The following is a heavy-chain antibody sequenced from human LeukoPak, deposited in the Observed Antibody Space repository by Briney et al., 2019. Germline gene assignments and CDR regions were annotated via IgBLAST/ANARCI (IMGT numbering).Heavy chain of an antibody. CDR2: IYYSGST. Sequence: ASETLSLTCTVSGGSISSSSYYWGWIRQPPGKGLEWIGSIYYSGSTYYNPSLKSRVTISVDTSKNQFSLKLSSVTAADTAVYYCARLEGWFDYWGQGTLVTVSS. V-gene: IGHV4-39*01. J-gene: IGHJ4*02. CDR3: ARLEGWFDY. D-gene: IGHD1-1*01. CDR1: GGSISSSSYY.